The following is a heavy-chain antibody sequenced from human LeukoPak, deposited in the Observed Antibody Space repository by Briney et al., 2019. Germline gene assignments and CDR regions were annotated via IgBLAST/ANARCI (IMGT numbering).Heavy chain of an antibody. CDR2: ISSSSSYI. D-gene: IGHD5-24*01. CDR3: ARSREMATNPGFDY. J-gene: IGHJ4*02. Sequence: GGSLRLSCAASGFTFSNYAMNWVRQAPGKGLEWVSSISSSSSYIYYADSVKGRFTISRDNAKNSLYLQMNSLRAEDTAVYYCARSREMATNPGFDYWGQGTLVTVSS. CDR1: GFTFSNYA. V-gene: IGHV3-21*01.